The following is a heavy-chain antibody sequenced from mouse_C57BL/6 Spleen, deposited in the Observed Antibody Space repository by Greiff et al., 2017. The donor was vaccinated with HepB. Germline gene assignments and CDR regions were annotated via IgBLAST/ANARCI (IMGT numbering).Heavy chain of an antibody. CDR2: IDPSDSYT. D-gene: IGHD3-2*02. CDR3: ARRGTAQAKGDY. J-gene: IGHJ4*01. V-gene: IGHV1-50*01. CDR1: GYTFTSYW. Sequence: QVQLQQPGAELVKPGASVKLSCKASGYTFTSYWMQWVKQRPGQGLEWIGEIDPSDSYTNYNQKFKGKATLTVDTSSSTAYMQLSSLTSEDSAVYYCARRGTAQAKGDYWGQGTSVTVSS.